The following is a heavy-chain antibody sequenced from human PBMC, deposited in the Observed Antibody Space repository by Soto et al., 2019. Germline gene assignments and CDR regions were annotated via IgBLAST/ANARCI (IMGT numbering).Heavy chain of an antibody. V-gene: IGHV1-69*01. J-gene: IGHJ5*02. D-gene: IGHD4-17*01. CDR2: IIPIFGTA. Sequence: QVQLVQSGAEVKKPGSSVKVSCKASGGTFSSYAISWVRQAPGQGLEWMGGIIPIFGTANYAQKFQGRVTITADESTSTADMELSSLSSEDTAVYYCARATTVTTLGVVRWFDPWGQGTLVTVSS. CDR1: GGTFSSYA. CDR3: ARATTVTTLGVVRWFDP.